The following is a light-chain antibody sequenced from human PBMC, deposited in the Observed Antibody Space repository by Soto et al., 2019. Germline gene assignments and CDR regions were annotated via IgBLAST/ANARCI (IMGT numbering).Light chain of an antibody. Sequence: DIQMTQSPSSLSASVGDRVTITCRASQFISRYLNWYQQRPEKSPKLLIYGVSSLQSGVPSRFSGSTSGTDFTLTISNLQPEDFATYYCQQTFNSPWTFGQGTKVVIK. J-gene: IGKJ1*01. CDR2: GVS. V-gene: IGKV1-39*01. CDR1: QFISRY. CDR3: QQTFNSPWT.